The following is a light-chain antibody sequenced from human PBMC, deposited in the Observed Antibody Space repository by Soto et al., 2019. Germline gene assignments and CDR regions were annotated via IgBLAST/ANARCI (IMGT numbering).Light chain of an antibody. CDR2: DVS. V-gene: IGLV2-14*01. CDR1: SSDVGGYNY. J-gene: IGLJ1*01. Sequence: QSVLTQPASVSGSPGQSITISCTGTSSDVGGYNYVSWYQQHPGKAPKLMIYDVSNRPSGVSNRFSGSKSGNTASLTISGLQAEDKADYYCSSYTSSSTLYVFGTGTQLTVL. CDR3: SSYTSSSTLYV.